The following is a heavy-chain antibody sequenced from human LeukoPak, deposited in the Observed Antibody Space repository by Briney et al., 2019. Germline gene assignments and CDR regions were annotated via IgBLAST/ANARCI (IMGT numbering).Heavy chain of an antibody. CDR1: GVSVSSSN. V-gene: IGHV3-53*01. D-gene: IGHD3-22*01. CDR3: AREPDDYDSSGGYSDL. CDR2: IYSGGST. Sequence: PGGSLCDSPTASGVSVSSSNIYRVCQAPGKGLEWVSVIYSGGSTYYADYVTGRFTISIENAKNSLYLQMNSLRAGDTAVYYCAREPDDYDSSGGYSDLWGGGTVDTVSS. J-gene: IGHJ2*01.